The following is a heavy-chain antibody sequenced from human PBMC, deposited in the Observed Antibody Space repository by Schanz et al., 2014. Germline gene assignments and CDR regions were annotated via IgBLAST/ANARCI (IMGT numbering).Heavy chain of an antibody. J-gene: IGHJ4*02. V-gene: IGHV3-23*01. CDR1: GFTFSTYA. CDR2: ISGSGGST. D-gene: IGHD3-10*01. Sequence: EVQLLDSGGGLVQPGGSLRLSCAASGFTFSTYAMSWVRRAPGKGLEWVSAISGSGGSTYYADSVKGRFTISRDNSENTLYLQMNSLSAEDTAVYYCARANYRRKINFDYWGRGTLVTVSS. CDR3: ARANYRRKINFDY.